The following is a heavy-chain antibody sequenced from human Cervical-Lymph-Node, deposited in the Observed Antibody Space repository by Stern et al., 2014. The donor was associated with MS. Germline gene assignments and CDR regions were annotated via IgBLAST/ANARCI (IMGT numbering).Heavy chain of an antibody. CDR2: ISAYNGNT. CDR1: GYTFTSYG. V-gene: IGHV1-18*01. J-gene: IGHJ4*02. D-gene: IGHD4-23*01. Sequence: VQLVESGAEVKKPGASVKVSCKASGYTFTSYGISWGRQAPGQGLEWMGWISAYNGNTNYAQKLQGRVTMTTDTSTSTAYMELRSLRSDDTAVYYCARVDETQTTVVTHYWGQGTLVTVSS. CDR3: ARVDETQTTVVTHY.